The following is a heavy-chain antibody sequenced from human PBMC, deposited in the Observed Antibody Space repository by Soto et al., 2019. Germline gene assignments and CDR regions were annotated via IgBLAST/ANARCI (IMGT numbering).Heavy chain of an antibody. J-gene: IGHJ3*02. Sequence: GGSLRLSCTASGFTFGDYAMSWFRQAPGKGLEWVGFIRSKAYGGTTEYAASVKGRFTISRDDSKSIAYLQMNSLKTEDTAVYYFTRDGALGYCTNGVCYDAFDIWGQGTMVTVSS. CDR2: IRSKAYGGTT. D-gene: IGHD2-8*01. CDR1: GFTFGDYA. CDR3: TRDGALGYCTNGVCYDAFDI. V-gene: IGHV3-49*03.